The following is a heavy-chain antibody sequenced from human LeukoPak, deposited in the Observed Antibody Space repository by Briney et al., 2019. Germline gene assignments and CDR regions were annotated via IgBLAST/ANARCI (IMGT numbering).Heavy chain of an antibody. CDR1: GASVRSDH. J-gene: IGHJ3*02. D-gene: IGHD3-16*01. CDR2: INHSGST. V-gene: IGHV4-34*01. CDR3: ARGLRTFGVRYAFDI. Sequence: PSETLTLTCTVSGASVRSDHWNWIRQPPGKELEWIGEINHSGSTNYNPSLKSRVTISVDTSKNQFSLKLSSVTAADTAVYYCARGLRTFGVRYAFDIWAKGQWSPSLQ.